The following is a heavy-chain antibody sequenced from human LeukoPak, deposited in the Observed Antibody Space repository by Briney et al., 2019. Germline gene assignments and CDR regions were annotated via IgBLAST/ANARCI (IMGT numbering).Heavy chain of an antibody. D-gene: IGHD6-6*01. V-gene: IGHV4-34*01. J-gene: IGHJ6*03. CDR3: ARDFSSSSSVYYYYYMGV. CDR1: GGSFSGYY. CDR2: INHSGST. Sequence: SETLSLTCAVYGGSFSGYYWSWIRQPPGKGLEWIGEINHSGSTNYNPSLKSRVTISVDTSKNQFSLRLNSVTAADTAVYYCARDFSSSSSVYYYYYMGVWGKGTSVTVSS.